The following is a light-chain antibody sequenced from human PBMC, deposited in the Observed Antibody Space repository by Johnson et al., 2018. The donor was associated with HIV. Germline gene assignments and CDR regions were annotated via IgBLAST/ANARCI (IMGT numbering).Light chain of an antibody. Sequence: QSALTQPPSVSGAPGQRVTISCTGSSSNIGAGYDVHWYQQFPGTAPKLLIYGNDNRPSGVPERFSGSKSGTSASLAIPGLQAEDEADYYCQSYDNALSGSKVFGTGTEVTVL. V-gene: IGLV1-40*01. J-gene: IGLJ1*01. CDR2: GND. CDR3: QSYDNALSGSKV. CDR1: SSNIGAGYD.